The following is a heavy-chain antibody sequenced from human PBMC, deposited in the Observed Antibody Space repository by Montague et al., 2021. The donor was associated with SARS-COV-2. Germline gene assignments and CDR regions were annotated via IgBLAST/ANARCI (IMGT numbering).Heavy chain of an antibody. CDR1: GGSIRSGSYY. D-gene: IGHD2-2*01. J-gene: IGHJ3*02. CDR2: IYSSGST. CDR3: ARGPVPAAFDI. V-gene: IGHV4-61*02. Sequence: TLSLTCTVSGGSIRSGSYYWSWIRQPAGKGLEWIGRIYSSGSTNYNPSLKSRVTMSVDTSKNQFSLKVSSVTAADTAVYYCARGPVPAAFDIWGQGTMVTVSS.